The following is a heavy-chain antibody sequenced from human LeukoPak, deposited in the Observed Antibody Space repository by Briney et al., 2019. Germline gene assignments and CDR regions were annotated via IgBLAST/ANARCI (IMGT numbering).Heavy chain of an antibody. V-gene: IGHV4-34*01. CDR3: ASSTIFGVAHLGFDP. D-gene: IGHD3-3*01. CDR1: GGSFSGYY. CDR2: INHSGST. J-gene: IGHJ5*02. Sequence: PSETLSLTCAVYGGSFSGYYWSWIRQPPGKGLEWIGEINHSGSTNYNPSLKSRVTISVDTSKNQFSLKLSSVTAADTAVYYCASSTIFGVAHLGFDPWGQGTLVTVSS.